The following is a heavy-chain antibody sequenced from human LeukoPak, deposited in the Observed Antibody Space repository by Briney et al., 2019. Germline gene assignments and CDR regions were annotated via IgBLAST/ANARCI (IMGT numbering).Heavy chain of an antibody. D-gene: IGHD4-17*01. J-gene: IGHJ4*02. Sequence: GGSLRLSCTASGVTLSNYAMHWVRRPPGRGLEWVAVISFDGTNKYYGDSVEGRFSVSRDNSKNTLYLQMNSLRRDDTAMYYCATDYGDYEPIDYWGQGTLVTVSS. CDR3: ATDYGDYEPIDY. CDR2: ISFDGTNK. V-gene: IGHV3-30*04. CDR1: GVTLSNYA.